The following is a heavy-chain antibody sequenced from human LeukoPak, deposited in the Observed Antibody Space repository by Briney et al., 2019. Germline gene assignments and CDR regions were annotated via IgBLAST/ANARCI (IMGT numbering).Heavy chain of an antibody. J-gene: IGHJ5*02. V-gene: IGHV3-7*01. D-gene: IGHD6-13*01. CDR2: IKQDGSEK. CDR1: GFTFSNYW. Sequence: GGSLRLSCAASGFTFSNYWMSWVRQAPGKGLEWVANIKQDGSEKFYVDSVRGRFTISRDNAKNSLYLQMNSLRAEDTAMYYCTREISSWYRTEGRFDPWGQGTLVTVSS. CDR3: TREISSWYRTEGRFDP.